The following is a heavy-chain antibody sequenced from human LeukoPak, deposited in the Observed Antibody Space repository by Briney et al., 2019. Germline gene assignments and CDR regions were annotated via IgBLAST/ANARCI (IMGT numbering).Heavy chain of an antibody. J-gene: IGHJ4*02. CDR3: ARGSFYVWGSYRWDYFDY. D-gene: IGHD3-16*02. CDR1: ELTFSSYW. Sequence: GGSLRLTCAASELTFSSYWMGWVRQAPEKGLEWVAIIKQDGSEKYYVDSVKGRFTISRDNAKNSLYLQMNSLRAEDTAVYYCARGSFYVWGSYRWDYFDYWGQGTLVSVSS. CDR2: IKQDGSEK. V-gene: IGHV3-7*01.